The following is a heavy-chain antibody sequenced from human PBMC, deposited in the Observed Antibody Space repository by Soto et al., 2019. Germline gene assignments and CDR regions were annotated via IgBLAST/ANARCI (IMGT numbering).Heavy chain of an antibody. CDR3: AGGWASAAGKSLPFDP. CDR2: ISYSGST. V-gene: IGHV4-31*03. J-gene: IGHJ5*02. CDR1: GGSISRGGYY. D-gene: IGHD6-13*01. Sequence: ASETLSLTCTVSGGSISRGGYYWSWIRQHPGKGLEWIGYISYSGSTSYNPSLKSRVTISLDTSKNHFSLNLSSVTAADTAVFYCAGGWASAAGKSLPFDPWGQGTLVTVSS.